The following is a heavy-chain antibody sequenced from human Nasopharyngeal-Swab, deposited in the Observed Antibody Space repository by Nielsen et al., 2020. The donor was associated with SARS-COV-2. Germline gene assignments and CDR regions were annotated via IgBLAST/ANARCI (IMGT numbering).Heavy chain of an antibody. CDR2: INHSGST. CDR1: GGSFSGYY. D-gene: IGHD6-19*01. J-gene: IGHJ6*03. CDR3: ARGASIAVAGILLPDYYYYMDV. Sequence: ETRSLTCAVYGGSFSGYYWSWIRQPAGKGLEWIGEINHSGSTNYNPSLKNRVTISVDTSKNQFSLKLSSVTAAETAVYYCARGASIAVAGILLPDYYYYMDVWGKGTTVTVSS. V-gene: IGHV4-34*01.